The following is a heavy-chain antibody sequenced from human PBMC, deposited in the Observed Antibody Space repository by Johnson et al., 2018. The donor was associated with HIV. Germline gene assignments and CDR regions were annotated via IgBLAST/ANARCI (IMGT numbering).Heavy chain of an antibody. Sequence: QVQLVESGGGAVQPGRSLRLSCAASGFTFSNYAIHWVRQPPGKGLEWVAVISYDGNNKYYADSVKGRFTISRDNSKNTLYLQMNSLKTEDTAVYYCARDLCWLEGTHDAFDIWGQGTLVTVSS. CDR2: ISYDGNNK. D-gene: IGHD6-19*01. CDR3: ARDLCWLEGTHDAFDI. V-gene: IGHV3-30-3*01. J-gene: IGHJ3*02. CDR1: GFTFSNYA.